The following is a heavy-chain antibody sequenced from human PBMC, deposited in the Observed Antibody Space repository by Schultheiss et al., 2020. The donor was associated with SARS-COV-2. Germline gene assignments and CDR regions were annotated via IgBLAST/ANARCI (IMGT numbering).Heavy chain of an antibody. Sequence: SQTLSLTCAVSGYSISSGYYWGWIRQPPGKGLEWIGSIYHSGSTYYNPSLKSRVTMSVDTSKNQFSLKLSSVTAADTAVYYCASLPSPDYGVPFDIWGRGTMVTVSS. D-gene: IGHD4-17*01. V-gene: IGHV4-38-2*01. J-gene: IGHJ3*02. CDR3: ASLPSPDYGVPFDI. CDR2: IYHSGST. CDR1: GYSISSGYY.